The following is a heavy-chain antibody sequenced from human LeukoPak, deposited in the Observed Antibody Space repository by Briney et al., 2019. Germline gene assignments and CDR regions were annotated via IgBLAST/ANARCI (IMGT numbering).Heavy chain of an antibody. CDR2: INNDGSST. V-gene: IGHV3-74*01. D-gene: IGHD1-1*01. CDR1: GFTFSNNW. CDR3: ASWTPGRLDY. Sequence: GGSLRLSCAASGFTFSNNWMHWARQAPGKGLVWVSRINNDGSSTVYADSVKGRFTISRDNAKNTLYLEMNSLRAEDTAVYYCASWTPGRLDYWGQGTLVTVSS. J-gene: IGHJ4*02.